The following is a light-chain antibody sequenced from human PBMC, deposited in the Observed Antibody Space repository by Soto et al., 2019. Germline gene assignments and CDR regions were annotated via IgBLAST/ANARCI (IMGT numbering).Light chain of an antibody. V-gene: IGKV1-39*01. J-gene: IGKJ2*01. CDR1: QTINNY. Sequence: DIQMTQSPSSLSASLGDRVTITCRASQTINNYLHWYQQRPGKAPKLLIYSASSLQTGVPPRFSGSGSGTHFTLTISSLQPEEFATYYCQQSSSPPHTFGQGTIVEIK. CDR2: SAS. CDR3: QQSSSPPHT.